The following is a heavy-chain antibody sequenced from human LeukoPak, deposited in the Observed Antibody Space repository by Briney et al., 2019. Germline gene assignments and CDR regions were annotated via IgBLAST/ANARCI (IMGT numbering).Heavy chain of an antibody. CDR1: GFTFDDYG. V-gene: IGHV3-20*04. J-gene: IGHJ4*02. CDR2: INWNGGST. CDR3: TRGMLRQPPDY. D-gene: IGHD3-10*02. Sequence: RSGGSLRLSCAASGFTFDDYGMSWVRQATGKGLEWVSGINWNGGSTGYADSVKGRFTISRDNSKNTLYLQMNSLRVEDTAIYYCTRGMLRQPPDYWGQGMLVTVSS.